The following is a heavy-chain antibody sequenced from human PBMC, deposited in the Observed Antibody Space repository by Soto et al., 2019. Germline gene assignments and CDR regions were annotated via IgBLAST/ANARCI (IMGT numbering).Heavy chain of an antibody. Sequence: SETLSLTCAVYGGSSSAYYLSWIRQPPGKGLEWIGQISHSGATDYNPSHKSRVSISGDTSKNQFSLILTSVTAADAAVYYCARQKNSWFYGMDVWGQGTTVTVSS. CDR3: ARQKNSWFYGMDV. CDR1: GGSSSAYY. CDR2: ISHSGAT. J-gene: IGHJ6*02. D-gene: IGHD3-10*01. V-gene: IGHV4-34*01.